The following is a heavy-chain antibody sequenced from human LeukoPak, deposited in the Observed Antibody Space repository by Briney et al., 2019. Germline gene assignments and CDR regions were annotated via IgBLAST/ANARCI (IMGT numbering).Heavy chain of an antibody. CDR2: IYYSGRT. CDR3: ARGRYYDSSGYRPYYYYYYLNV. Sequence: SETLSLTCTVSGGSISDYYWSWIRQPPGKGLEWIGYIYYSGRTKYNPSLKSRLTISVDTSKNQFSLKLSSVTAADTAVYYCARGRYYDSSGYRPYYYYYYLNVWGKGTTVTVSS. V-gene: IGHV4-59*01. J-gene: IGHJ6*03. D-gene: IGHD3-22*01. CDR1: GGSISDYY.